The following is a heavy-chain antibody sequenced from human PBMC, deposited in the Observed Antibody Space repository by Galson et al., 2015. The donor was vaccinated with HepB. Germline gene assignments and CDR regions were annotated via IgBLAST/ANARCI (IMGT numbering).Heavy chain of an antibody. V-gene: IGHV1-18*01. J-gene: IGHJ4*02. CDR1: GYTFTSYG. D-gene: IGHD3-10*01. CDR3: ARHGSGSYSKGYFDY. Sequence: SVKVSCKASGYTFTSYGISWVRQAPGQGLEWMGWISAYNGNTNYAQKLQGRVTMTTDTSTSTAYMELRSLRSDDTAVYYCARHGSGSYSKGYFDYWGQGTLVTVSS. CDR2: ISAYNGNT.